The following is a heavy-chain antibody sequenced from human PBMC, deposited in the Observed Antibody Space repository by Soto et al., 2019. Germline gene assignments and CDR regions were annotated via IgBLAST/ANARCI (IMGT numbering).Heavy chain of an antibody. CDR1: GYTFTSYA. CDR3: ARSLQVVPAAIAY. D-gene: IGHD2-2*02. Sequence: ASVKVSCKASGYTFTSYAMHWVRQAPGQRLEWMGWINAGNGNTKYSQKFQGRVTITRDTSASTAYMELSSLRSEDTAVYYCARSLQVVPAAIAYWGQGTLVTVSS. CDR2: INAGNGNT. J-gene: IGHJ4*02. V-gene: IGHV1-3*01.